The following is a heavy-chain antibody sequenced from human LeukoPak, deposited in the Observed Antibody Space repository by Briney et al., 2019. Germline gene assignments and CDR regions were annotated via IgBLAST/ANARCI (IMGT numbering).Heavy chain of an antibody. D-gene: IGHD5-18*01. J-gene: IGHJ3*02. CDR3: ARDLGVMVRAFDI. CDR1: GGSISSYY. Sequence: SETLSLTCTVSGGSISSYYWSWIRQPPGKRLEWIGYIYYSGSTSYNPSLKSRVTISVDTSKNQISLKLSSVTAADTAVYYCARDLGVMVRAFDIWGQGTMVTFSS. V-gene: IGHV4-59*01. CDR2: IYYSGST.